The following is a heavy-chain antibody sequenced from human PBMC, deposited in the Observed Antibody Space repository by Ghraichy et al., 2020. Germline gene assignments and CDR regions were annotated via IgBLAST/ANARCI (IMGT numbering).Heavy chain of an antibody. CDR1: GGSISSGGYY. D-gene: IGHD5-12*01. J-gene: IGHJ4*02. Sequence: SETLSLTCSVSGGSISSGGYYWSWIRQHPGKGLEWIGYIYYSGSTYYNPSLKSRVTISVDMSKNQFSLKLSSVTAADTAVYYCARATTRGYSYAYFEYWGQGTLVTVSS. V-gene: IGHV4-31*03. CDR2: IYYSGST. CDR3: ARATTRGYSYAYFEY.